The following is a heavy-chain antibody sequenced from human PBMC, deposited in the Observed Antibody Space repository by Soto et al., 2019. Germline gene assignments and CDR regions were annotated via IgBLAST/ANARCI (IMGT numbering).Heavy chain of an antibody. D-gene: IGHD6-13*01. CDR1: GGSISSYY. CDR3: ARGAAAGTLDY. V-gene: IGHV4-59*01. J-gene: IGHJ4*02. CDR2: IYYSGST. Sequence: PSETLSLTCTVSGGSISSYYWSWIRQPPGKGLEWIGYIYYSGSTNYNPSLKSRVNISVDTSKNQFSLKLSSVTAEDTAVYYCARGAAAGTLDYWGQGTLVTVSS.